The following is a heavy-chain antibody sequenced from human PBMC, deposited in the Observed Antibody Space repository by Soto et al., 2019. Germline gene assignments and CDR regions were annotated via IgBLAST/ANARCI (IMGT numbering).Heavy chain of an antibody. Sequence: PSETLSLTCTVSGGSISSSGYYWSWIRQHPGKGLEWIGYIYYSGNTHYNPSLRSRVIMSLITSKNQFSLKLNSVSAADTAIYYCAKDRTPVADYYFDYWGQGTLVTVSS. CDR1: GGSISSSGYY. CDR3: AKDRTPVADYYFDY. V-gene: IGHV4-31*03. CDR2: IYYSGNT. J-gene: IGHJ4*02. D-gene: IGHD6-19*01.